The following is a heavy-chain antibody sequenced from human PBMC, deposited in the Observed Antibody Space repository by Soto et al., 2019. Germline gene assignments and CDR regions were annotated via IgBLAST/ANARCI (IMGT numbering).Heavy chain of an antibody. J-gene: IGHJ4*02. V-gene: IGHV1-18*01. D-gene: IGHD2-21*02. CDR3: TREDVSKGGDNNDY. Sequence: GASVKVSCKASGYTFTSYGSSWVRQAPGQGLEWMGWISAYNGNANYAQKLQGRVTMTTDTSTSTAYMELRSLRSDDTAVYYCTREDVSKGGDNNDYWGQGTLVTVSS. CDR2: ISAYNGNA. CDR1: GYTFTSYG.